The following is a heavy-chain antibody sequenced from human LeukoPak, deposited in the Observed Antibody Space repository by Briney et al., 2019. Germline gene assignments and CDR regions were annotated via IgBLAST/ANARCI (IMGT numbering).Heavy chain of an antibody. Sequence: SETLSLTCTVSGGSISSYYWSWIRQPPGKGLEWIGYIYYSGSTNYNPSLKSRVTISVDTSKNQFSLKLSSVTAADMAVYYCASGGLLLWFGTWGQGTLVTVSS. CDR3: ASGGLLLWFGT. D-gene: IGHD3-10*01. CDR2: IYYSGST. V-gene: IGHV4-59*01. J-gene: IGHJ4*02. CDR1: GGSISSYY.